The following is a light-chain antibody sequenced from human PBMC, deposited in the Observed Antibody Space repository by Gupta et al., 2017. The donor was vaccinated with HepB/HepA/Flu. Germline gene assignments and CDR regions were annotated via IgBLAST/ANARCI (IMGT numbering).Light chain of an antibody. J-gene: IGKJ2*01. CDR1: QSVSSN. V-gene: IGKV3-15*01. Sequence: LVLTQSPATLSVSPGERATLSCRASQSVSSNLAWYQQKPGQAPRLLIYGASPRATGIPARFSGSGSGTEFTLTISSLQSEDFAVYYCQQYNNWPYTFGQGTKLEIK. CDR3: QQYNNWPYT. CDR2: GAS.